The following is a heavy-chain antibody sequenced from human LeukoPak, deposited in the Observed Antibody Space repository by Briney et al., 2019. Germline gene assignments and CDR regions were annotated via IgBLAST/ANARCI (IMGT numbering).Heavy chain of an antibody. Sequence: ASVKVSCKASGYTFTSYYMHWVRQAPGQGREWMGIINPSGGSTSYAQKFQGRVTMTRDMSTSTVYMELSSLRSEDTAVYYCATTQGGYYDSSGYRYWGQGTLVTVSS. V-gene: IGHV1-46*01. CDR2: INPSGGST. D-gene: IGHD3-22*01. CDR1: GYTFTSYY. CDR3: ATTQGGYYDSSGYRY. J-gene: IGHJ4*02.